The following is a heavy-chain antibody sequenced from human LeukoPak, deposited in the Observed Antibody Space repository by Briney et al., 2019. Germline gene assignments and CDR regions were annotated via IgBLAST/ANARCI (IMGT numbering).Heavy chain of an antibody. CDR1: GYTFTNYG. Sequence: ASVKVSCKASGYTFTNYGISWVRQAPGQGLEWMGRISAYNGNADYAQKFPGRVTMTTDTSTSIGYMELRTLRSDDTAVYYCARVGEYCSGDSCLDYWGQGTLVTVSS. J-gene: IGHJ4*02. CDR2: ISAYNGNA. CDR3: ARVGEYCSGDSCLDY. V-gene: IGHV1-18*01. D-gene: IGHD2-15*01.